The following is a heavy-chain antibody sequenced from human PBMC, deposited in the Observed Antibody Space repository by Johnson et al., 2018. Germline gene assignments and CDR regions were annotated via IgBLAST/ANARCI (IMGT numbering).Heavy chain of an antibody. Sequence: EVQLLESGGGVVQPGRSLRLSCEASGFTFNNAWMNWVRQAPGKGLEWVGRIKSKTDGGTTDYAAPVKGRFTISRADSKNTLYLQMNSLKTEDTAVYYCAPYAFDIWGQGTMVTVSS. CDR2: IKSKTDGGTT. CDR3: APYAFDI. V-gene: IGHV3-15*07. J-gene: IGHJ3*02. CDR1: GFTFNNAW.